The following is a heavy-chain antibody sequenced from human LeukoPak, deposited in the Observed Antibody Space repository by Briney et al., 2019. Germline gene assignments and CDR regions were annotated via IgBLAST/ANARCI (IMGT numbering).Heavy chain of an antibody. CDR3: AREGLHYDYVWGSYPGI. V-gene: IGHV4-61*02. CDR2: IYTSGST. J-gene: IGHJ4*02. D-gene: IGHD3-16*02. CDR1: GGSISSGTDY. Sequence: SQTLSLTCTVSGGSISSGTDYWSWIRQPAGKGLEWIGRIYTSGSTNYNPSLKSRVTISVDTSKNQFSLKLSSGTAADTAVYYCAREGLHYDYVWGSYPGIWGQGTLVTVSS.